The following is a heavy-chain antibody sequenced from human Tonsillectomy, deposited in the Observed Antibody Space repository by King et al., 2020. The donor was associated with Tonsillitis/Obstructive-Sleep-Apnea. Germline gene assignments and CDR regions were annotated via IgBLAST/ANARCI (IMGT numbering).Heavy chain of an antibody. CDR3: AREWGYCSSTSCYYYYYMDV. D-gene: IGHD2-2*01. CDR1: GGTFSSYA. V-gene: IGHV1-69*09. CDR2: IIPILGIA. Sequence: QLVQSGAEVKKPGSSVKVSCKASGGTFSSYAISWVRQAPGQGLEWMGRIIPILGIANYAQKFQGRVTITADKSTSTAYMELSSLRSEDTAVYYCAREWGYCSSTSCYYYYYMDVWGKGTTVTVSS. J-gene: IGHJ6*03.